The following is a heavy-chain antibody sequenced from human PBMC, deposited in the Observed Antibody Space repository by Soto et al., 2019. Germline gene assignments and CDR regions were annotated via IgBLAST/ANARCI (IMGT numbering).Heavy chain of an antibody. J-gene: IGHJ4*02. D-gene: IGHD2-8*01. CDR3: ARVGIMVYATTDY. V-gene: IGHV4-4*02. CDR2: IYHSGST. CDR1: GGSISSSNW. Sequence: SETLSLTCAVSGGSISSSNWWSWVRQPPGKGLEWIGEIYHSGSTNYNPSLKSRVTISVDKSKNQFSLKLSSVTAADTAVYYCARVGIMVYATTDYWGQGTLVTVSS.